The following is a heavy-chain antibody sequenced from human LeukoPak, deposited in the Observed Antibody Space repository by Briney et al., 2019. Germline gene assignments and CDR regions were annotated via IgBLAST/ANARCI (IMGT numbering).Heavy chain of an antibody. CDR2: IKDDGSHT. V-gene: IGHV3-74*01. CDR1: GFTFSSYA. D-gene: IGHD6-25*01. J-gene: IGHJ4*02. CDR3: ARGSGIITGIDE. Sequence: GGSLRLSCAASGFTFSSYAMSWVRQAPGKGLVWVSRIKDDGSHTNYADSVKGRFTISRDNAKNTLSLQMNSLRAEDAAVYYCARGSGIITGIDEWGQGTLVTVSS.